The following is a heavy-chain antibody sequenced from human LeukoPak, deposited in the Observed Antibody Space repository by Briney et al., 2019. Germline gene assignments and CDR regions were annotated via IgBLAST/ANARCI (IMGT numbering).Heavy chain of an antibody. CDR2: IYYSGST. V-gene: IGHV4-61*08. CDR1: GGSISSGDYY. Sequence: PSETLSLTCTVSGGSISSGDYYWSWIRQPPGKGLEWIGYIYYSGSTNYNPSLKSRVTISVDTSKNQFSLKLSSVTAADTAVYYCARDTVPLSSSHDAFDIWGQGTMVTVSS. CDR3: ARDTVPLSSSHDAFDI. J-gene: IGHJ3*02. D-gene: IGHD6-6*01.